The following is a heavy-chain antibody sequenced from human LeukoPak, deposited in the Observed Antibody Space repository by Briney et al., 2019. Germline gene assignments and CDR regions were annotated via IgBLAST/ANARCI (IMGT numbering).Heavy chain of an antibody. D-gene: IGHD3-10*01. CDR1: GGSISSSSYY. CDR2: IYYSGST. Sequence: SETLSLTCTVSGGSISSSSYYWGWIRQPPGKGLEWIGSIYYSGSTYYNPSLKSRVTISVDTSKNQFSLKLSSVTAADTAVYYCARHGGLVRGFSDAFDIWGQGTMVTVSS. CDR3: ARHGGLVRGFSDAFDI. V-gene: IGHV4-39*07. J-gene: IGHJ3*02.